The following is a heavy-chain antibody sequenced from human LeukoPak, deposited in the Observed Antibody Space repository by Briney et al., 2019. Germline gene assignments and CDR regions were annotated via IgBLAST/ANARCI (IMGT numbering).Heavy chain of an antibody. D-gene: IGHD5-12*01. J-gene: IGHJ4*02. Sequence: PGGSLRLSCAASGFTVSSNYMGWVRQAPGKGLEWVSVIYSGGSTYYANSVKGRFTISGDNSKNTLYLQMNSLRAEDTAVYYCARGGGYSAYVDWGQGILVTVAS. CDR2: IYSGGST. V-gene: IGHV3-53*01. CDR1: GFTVSSNY. CDR3: ARGGGYSAYVD.